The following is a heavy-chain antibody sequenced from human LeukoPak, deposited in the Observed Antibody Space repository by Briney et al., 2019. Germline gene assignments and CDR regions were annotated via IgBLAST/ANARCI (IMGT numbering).Heavy chain of an antibody. V-gene: IGHV4-59*08. CDR1: GGSISSDY. CDR3: ARHRPGERRFDP. CDR2: INYSGNT. Sequence: SGTLSLTCTVSGGSISSDYWSWIRQPPGKGLEWIGYINYSGNTNSNPSLKSRVTISVDTSKNQFSLKLSSVTAADTAVYYCARHRPGERRFDPWGQGTLVTVSS. J-gene: IGHJ5*02. D-gene: IGHD3-16*01.